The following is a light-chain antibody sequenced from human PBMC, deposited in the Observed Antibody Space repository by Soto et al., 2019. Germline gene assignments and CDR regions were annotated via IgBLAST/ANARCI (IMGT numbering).Light chain of an antibody. Sequence: EIVMTQSPAALSVSPGERATLSCRASQSVSILLAWYQQKPGQAPRLVLKRIFIRAIGVPARFSGSGSETEFTLTINGLQSEDSGVYYCLQHYAWPWTFGQGTKVDIK. J-gene: IGKJ1*01. CDR3: LQHYAWPWT. V-gene: IGKV3-15*01. CDR2: RIF. CDR1: QSVSIL.